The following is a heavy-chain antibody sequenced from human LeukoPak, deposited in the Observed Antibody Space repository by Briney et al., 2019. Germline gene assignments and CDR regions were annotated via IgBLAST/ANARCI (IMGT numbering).Heavy chain of an antibody. Sequence: ASVKVSCKASGYTFTGYHMHWVRQAPGQGLEWMGWINPNSGGTNYAQKFQGRVTMTRDTSISTAYMELSRLRSDDTAVYYCARDIVVVPAAKSVSGTYYYYGMDVWGQGTTVTVSS. D-gene: IGHD2-2*01. CDR1: GYTFTGYH. V-gene: IGHV1-2*02. J-gene: IGHJ6*02. CDR2: INPNSGGT. CDR3: ARDIVVVPAAKSVSGTYYYYGMDV.